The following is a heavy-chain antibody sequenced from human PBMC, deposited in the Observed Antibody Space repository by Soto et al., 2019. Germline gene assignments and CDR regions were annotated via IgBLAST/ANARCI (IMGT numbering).Heavy chain of an antibody. Sequence: ASVKVSCKASGGTFSSYAISWVRQAPGQGLEWMGGIIPIFGTANYAQKFQGRVTITADKSTSTAYMELSSLRSEDTAVYYCARAYYYDSSGYYQAPFDIWGQGTMVTVS. V-gene: IGHV1-69*06. CDR1: GGTFSSYA. CDR3: ARAYYYDSSGYYQAPFDI. J-gene: IGHJ3*02. D-gene: IGHD3-22*01. CDR2: IIPIFGTA.